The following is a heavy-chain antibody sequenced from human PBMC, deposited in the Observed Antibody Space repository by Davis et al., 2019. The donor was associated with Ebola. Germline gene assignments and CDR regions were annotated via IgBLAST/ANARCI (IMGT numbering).Heavy chain of an antibody. D-gene: IGHD3-10*01. V-gene: IGHV4-4*07. CDR3: ARDPTMVQGVSGGY. CDR2: IYSSGST. J-gene: IGHJ4*02. CDR1: GDYISSYF. Sequence: PSETLSLTCTVSGDYISSYFVNWIRQTAERGLEWIGRIYSSGSTNYNPSLKSRVTISVDTSKNQFSLKLSSVTAADTAVYYCARDPTMVQGVSGGYWGQGTLVTVSS.